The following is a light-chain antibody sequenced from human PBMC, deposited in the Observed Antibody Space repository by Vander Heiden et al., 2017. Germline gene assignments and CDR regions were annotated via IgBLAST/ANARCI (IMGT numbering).Light chain of an antibody. J-gene: IGKJ4*01. Sequence: DIVLTQSPDSLAVALGERATISCKSSRSISIASHNKHYMAWYQQKPGQPPKLLLHGASTRESGVPDRFSGSGSETDFTLAISRLQAEDVAVYYCQQYDSIPTTFGGGTKVQIK. CDR2: GAS. CDR1: RSISIASHNKHY. CDR3: QQYDSIPTT. V-gene: IGKV4-1*01.